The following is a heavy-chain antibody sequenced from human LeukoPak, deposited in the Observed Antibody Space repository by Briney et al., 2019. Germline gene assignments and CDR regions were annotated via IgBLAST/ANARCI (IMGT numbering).Heavy chain of an antibody. V-gene: IGHV3-23*01. CDR2: ISGSGGST. CDR3: AKDRSGIAARANWFDP. Sequence: GGSLRLSCAASGFTFSSYAMSWVRQAPGKGLEWVSAISGSGGSTYYADSVKGRSTISRDNSKNTLYLQMNSLRAEDTAVYYCAKDRSGIAARANWFDPWGQGTLVTVSS. J-gene: IGHJ5*02. D-gene: IGHD6-6*01. CDR1: GFTFSSYA.